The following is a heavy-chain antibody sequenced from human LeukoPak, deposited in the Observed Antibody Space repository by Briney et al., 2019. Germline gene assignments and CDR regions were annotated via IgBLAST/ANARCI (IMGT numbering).Heavy chain of an antibody. Sequence: GASVKVSCRASGYTFTSYDINWVRQATGQGLEWMGWMNPNSGNTGYAQKFQGRVTMTRNTSISTAYMELSSLRSEDTAVYYCARGRYDFWSGYYRGYYYYGMDVWGQGTTVTVSS. D-gene: IGHD3-3*01. CDR1: GYTFTSYD. CDR2: MNPNSGNT. CDR3: ARGRYDFWSGYYRGYYYYGMDV. J-gene: IGHJ6*02. V-gene: IGHV1-8*01.